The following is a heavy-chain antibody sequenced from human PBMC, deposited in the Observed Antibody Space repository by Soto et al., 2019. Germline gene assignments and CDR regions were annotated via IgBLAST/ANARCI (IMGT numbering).Heavy chain of an antibody. CDR2: IRSRANNFAT. V-gene: IGHV3-73*01. J-gene: IGHJ6*02. CDR3: ARGQGAAIGDYYYHGMDV. CDR1: GFIFSGSA. D-gene: IGHD2-2*02. Sequence: LRLSCAASGFIFSGSAIHWVRQASGKGLEWVGRIRSRANNFATSSAASVKGRFTFSRDDSKDTAYLQMNTLKPEDTAVYYCARGQGAAIGDYYYHGMDVWGQGTTVTVSS.